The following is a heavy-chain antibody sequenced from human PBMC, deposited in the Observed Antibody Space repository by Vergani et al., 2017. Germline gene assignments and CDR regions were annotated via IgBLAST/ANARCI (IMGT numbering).Heavy chain of an antibody. Sequence: QVQLVESGGGVVQPGRSLRLSCAASGFTFCSYAMHWVRQAPGKGLEWGAVISYDGSNKYYADSVKGRFTSSREKSKNTLYLQMNSVRAEDTAVYYCARDICPDTVTTDYLDFWGQGTLVTVSS. CDR1: GFTFCSYA. V-gene: IGHV3-30-3*01. CDR2: ISYDGSNK. J-gene: IGHJ4*02. CDR3: ARDICPDTVTTDYLDF. D-gene: IGHD4-17*01.